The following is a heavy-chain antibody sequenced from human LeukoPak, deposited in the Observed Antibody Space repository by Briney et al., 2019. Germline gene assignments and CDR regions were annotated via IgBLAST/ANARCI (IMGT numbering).Heavy chain of an antibody. CDR3: ARAHHDTDSLPDY. D-gene: IGHD3-9*01. Sequence: GGSLRLSCAASGFTFSSYAMHWVRQAPGKGLEWVAVISYDGSNKYYADSVKGRFTISRDNSKYTLYLQMNSLRAEDTAVYYCARAHHDTDSLPDYWGQGTLVTVSS. CDR2: ISYDGSNK. V-gene: IGHV3-30-3*01. CDR1: GFTFSSYA. J-gene: IGHJ4*02.